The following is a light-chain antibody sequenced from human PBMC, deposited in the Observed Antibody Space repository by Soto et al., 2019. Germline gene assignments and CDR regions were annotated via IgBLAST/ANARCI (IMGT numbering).Light chain of an antibody. Sequence: DIQMTQSPSSLSASVGDRVTITCRTSQDISNYLACYQQKPGKVPKLLIYAASTLQSGVPSRFSGGGSGTDFSLTISSLQHEDVATYYCQKYNSAPHTFGGGTKVEIQ. V-gene: IGKV1-27*01. CDR3: QKYNSAPHT. J-gene: IGKJ4*01. CDR2: AAS. CDR1: QDISNY.